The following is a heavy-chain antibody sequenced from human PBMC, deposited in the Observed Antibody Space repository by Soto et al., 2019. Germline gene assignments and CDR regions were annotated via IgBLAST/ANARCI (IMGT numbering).Heavy chain of an antibody. V-gene: IGHV1-2*02. D-gene: IGHD1-1*01. CDR2: INPNSGCT. CDR1: GYTFSDYY. CDR3: AREPATAKPEGVDF. Sequence: QVQLVQSGAEVRKPGASVKVSCKASGYTFSDYYIHWVRQAPGQGLEWMGWINPNSGCTKYAPKFQGGVTMTRDTSITTAYMELSRLRAGDTAVYYCAREPATAKPEGVDFWGKGPLVTVSS. J-gene: IGHJ4*02.